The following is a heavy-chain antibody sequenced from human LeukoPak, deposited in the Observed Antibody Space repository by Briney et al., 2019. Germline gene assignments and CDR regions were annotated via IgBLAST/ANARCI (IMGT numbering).Heavy chain of an antibody. CDR1: GGSISSYY. Sequence: PSETLSLTCTVSGGSISSYYWSWIRQPPGKGLEWIGYISYSGNTNYNPSLKSRVTISVDTSKNQFSLKLSSVTAADTAVYYCARHPPYSPFDYWGQGTLVTVSS. CDR2: ISYSGNT. V-gene: IGHV4-59*08. J-gene: IGHJ4*02. CDR3: ARHPPYSPFDY. D-gene: IGHD5-18*01.